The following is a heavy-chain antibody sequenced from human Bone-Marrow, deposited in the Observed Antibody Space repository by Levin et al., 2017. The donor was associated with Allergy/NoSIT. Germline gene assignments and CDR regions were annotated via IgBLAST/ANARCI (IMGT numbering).Heavy chain of an antibody. CDR2: ISFNGANQ. V-gene: IGHV3-30-3*01. CDR3: ARDPSTTLDHDYFSGTDV. CDR1: EFTFSLYS. D-gene: IGHD3-3*01. J-gene: IGHJ6*02. Sequence: GGSLRLSCTASEFTFSLYSMHWVRQAPGKGLEWVALISFNGANQYYADSVKGRFTISRDNSKNTLFLHMASLRPADTAVYFCARDPSTTLDHDYFSGTDVWGQGTRVTVSS.